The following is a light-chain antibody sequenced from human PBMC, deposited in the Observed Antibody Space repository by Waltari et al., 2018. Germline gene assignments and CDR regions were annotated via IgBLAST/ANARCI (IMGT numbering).Light chain of an antibody. CDR3: FSTEISVNYRV. Sequence: SSELPQPPSVSVSPGQTARITCSGDALPKRSTYWFQQRPGQSPMLIIYEDSQRPSGIPERFSGSSSGTVATLTISGAQVEDEADYYCFSTEISVNYRVCGGGTRLTVL. CDR1: ALPKRS. CDR2: EDS. V-gene: IGLV3-10*01. J-gene: IGLJ2*01.